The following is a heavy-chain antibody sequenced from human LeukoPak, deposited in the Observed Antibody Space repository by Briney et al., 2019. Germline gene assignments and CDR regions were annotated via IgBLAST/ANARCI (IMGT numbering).Heavy chain of an antibody. CDR3: AVLSSSRYFDY. CDR1: GFTFSGSA. J-gene: IGHJ4*02. V-gene: IGHV3-66*01. D-gene: IGHD6-13*01. Sequence: PGGSLRLSCAASGFTFSGSALHWVRQASGKGLEWVSVICSGGSTYYADSVKGRFTISRDNSKNTLYLQMDSLRAEDTAVYYCAVLSSSRYFDYWGQGTLVTVSS. CDR2: ICSGGST.